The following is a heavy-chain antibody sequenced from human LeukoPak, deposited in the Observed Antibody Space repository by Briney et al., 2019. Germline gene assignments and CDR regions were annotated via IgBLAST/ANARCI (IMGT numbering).Heavy chain of an antibody. CDR1: GFTFSSYG. CDR2: ISYDGSNK. V-gene: IGHV3-30*18. Sequence: GGSLRLSCAASGFTFSSYGMHWVRQAPGKGLEWVAVISYDGSNKYYADSVKGRFTISRDNSKNTLYLQMNSLRAEDTAVYYCAKDSLTMVRSYGMDVWGQGTTVTVSS. CDR3: AKDSLTMVRSYGMDV. J-gene: IGHJ6*02. D-gene: IGHD3-10*01.